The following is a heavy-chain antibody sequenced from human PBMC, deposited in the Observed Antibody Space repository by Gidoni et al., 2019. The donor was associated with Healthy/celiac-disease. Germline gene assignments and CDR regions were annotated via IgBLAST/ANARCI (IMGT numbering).Heavy chain of an antibody. Sequence: QVQLVQSGADVKKPGSSVQVSCTASGGTFSSYAISWVRQAPGQGLEWMGGIIPIFGTANYAQKVQGRVTITADEYTSTAYMELSSLRSEDTAVYYCARGANYGDYALFDYWGQGTLVTVSS. D-gene: IGHD4-17*01. CDR3: ARGANYGDYALFDY. CDR1: GGTFSSYA. CDR2: IIPIFGTA. V-gene: IGHV1-69*01. J-gene: IGHJ4*02.